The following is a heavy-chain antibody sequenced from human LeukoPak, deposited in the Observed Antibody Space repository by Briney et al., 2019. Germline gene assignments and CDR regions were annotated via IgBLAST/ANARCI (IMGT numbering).Heavy chain of an antibody. CDR3: ARDRGFYYVLDY. J-gene: IGHJ4*02. CDR1: GFTFTNYW. CDR2: INSDGSST. Sequence: PGGSLRLSCAASGFTFTNYWMHWVRQAPGKGLVWVSRINSDGSSTSYADSVKGRFTISRDNAKNTLYLQMNSLRVEDTAVYYCARDRGFYYVLDYWGQGTLVTASS. V-gene: IGHV3-74*01. D-gene: IGHD3-10*02.